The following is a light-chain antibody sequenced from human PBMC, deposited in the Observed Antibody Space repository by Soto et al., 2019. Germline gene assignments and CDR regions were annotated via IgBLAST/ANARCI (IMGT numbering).Light chain of an antibody. CDR1: STDFVSYNR. V-gene: IGLV2-18*01. CDR3: SLYTSENTYV. Sequence: QSVLTQPPSVSGSPGQSVTISCTGTSTDFVSYNRVSWYQQPPGTAPKLIIYEASNRPSGVPDRFSGFKSGNTASLTISGLQAADEADYYCSLYTSENTYVFGTGTKV. CDR2: EAS. J-gene: IGLJ1*01.